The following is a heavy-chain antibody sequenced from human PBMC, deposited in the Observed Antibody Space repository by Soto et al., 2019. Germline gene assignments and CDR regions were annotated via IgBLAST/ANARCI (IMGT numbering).Heavy chain of an antibody. CDR2: ISYDGSNT. D-gene: IGHD1-26*01. Sequence: QVQLVESGGGVVQPGRSLRLSCVASGFTFSSYGMHWVRQAPGKGLEWVAIISYDGSNTYYADSVKGRFTISRDNSKNTLYLQMNSLRAEDTSVYYCAKEGGLSGSYYNSSSYYFDYWGQGTLVTVSS. V-gene: IGHV3-30*18. J-gene: IGHJ4*02. CDR3: AKEGGLSGSYYNSSSYYFDY. CDR1: GFTFSSYG.